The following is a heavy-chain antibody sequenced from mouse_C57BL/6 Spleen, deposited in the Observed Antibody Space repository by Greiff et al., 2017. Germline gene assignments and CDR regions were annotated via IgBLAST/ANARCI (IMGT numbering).Heavy chain of an antibody. J-gene: IGHJ2*01. CDR2: INPGSGGT. D-gene: IGHD1-1*01. CDR3: AREETVVAFDY. Sequence: QVQLQQSGAELVRPGTSVKVSCKASGYAFTNYLIEWVKQRPGQGLEWIGVINPGSGGTNYNEKFKGKATLTADKSSSTAYMQLSSLTSEDSAVYVCAREETVVAFDYWGQGTTLTVSS. V-gene: IGHV1-54*01. CDR1: GYAFTNYL.